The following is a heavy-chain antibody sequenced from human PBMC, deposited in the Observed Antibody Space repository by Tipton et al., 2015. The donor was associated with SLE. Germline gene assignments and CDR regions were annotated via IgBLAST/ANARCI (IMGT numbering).Heavy chain of an antibody. Sequence: TLSLTCTVSGGSITNYHWSWVRQPPGKGLEWIGYIHHSGGSRYNSSLKSRVTMSVDTSKNQFSLKLRSVTAADTATYYCARDATRALDIWGQGTMVTVS. J-gene: IGHJ3*02. D-gene: IGHD2-15*01. CDR1: GGSITNYH. V-gene: IGHV4-59*12. CDR2: IHHSGGS. CDR3: ARDATRALDI.